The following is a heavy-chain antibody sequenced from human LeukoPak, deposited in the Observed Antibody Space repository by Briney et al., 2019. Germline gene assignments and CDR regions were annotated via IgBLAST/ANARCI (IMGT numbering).Heavy chain of an antibody. Sequence: GRSLRLSCAASGFTFSSYSMNWVRQAPGKGLEWVSSISSSSSYIYYADSVKGRFTISRDNAKNSLYLQMNSLRAEDTAVYYCARVYGDYVFYAFDIWGQGTMVTVSS. V-gene: IGHV3-21*01. CDR2: ISSSSSYI. CDR1: GFTFSSYS. CDR3: ARVYGDYVFYAFDI. D-gene: IGHD4-17*01. J-gene: IGHJ3*02.